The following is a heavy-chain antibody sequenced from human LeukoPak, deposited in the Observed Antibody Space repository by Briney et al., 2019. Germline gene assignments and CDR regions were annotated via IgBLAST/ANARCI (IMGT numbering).Heavy chain of an antibody. CDR3: ARDYVVVVPAAHNWFDP. CDR1: GGSISSSSYY. V-gene: IGHV4-39*07. CDR2: IYYSGST. J-gene: IGHJ5*02. Sequence: PSETLSLTCTVSGGSISSSSYYWGWIRQPPGKGLEWIGSIYYSGSTYYNPSLKSRVTISVDTSKNQFSLKLSSVTAADTAVYYCARDYVVVVPAAHNWFDPWGQGTLVTVSS. D-gene: IGHD2-2*01.